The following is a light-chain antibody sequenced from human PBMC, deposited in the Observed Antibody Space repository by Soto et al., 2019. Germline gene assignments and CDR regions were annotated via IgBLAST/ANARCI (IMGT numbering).Light chain of an antibody. CDR2: DVS. CDR3: SSYTSISTLV. CDR1: SSDVGGYNY. J-gene: IGLJ2*01. V-gene: IGLV2-14*01. Sequence: QSVLTQPASVSGSPGQSITISCTGTSSDVGGYNYVSWYQQHPGKAPKLMIYDVSNRPSGVSNRFSGSKSGNTASLTISGLQAEDEAGYYCSSYTSISTLVFGGGTKLTVL.